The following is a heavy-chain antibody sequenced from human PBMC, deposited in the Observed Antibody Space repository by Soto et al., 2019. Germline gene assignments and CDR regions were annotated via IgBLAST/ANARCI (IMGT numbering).Heavy chain of an antibody. D-gene: IGHD3-3*01. J-gene: IGHJ6*02. V-gene: IGHV3-30*14. CDR2: ISYDGRHQ. CDR1: GIIFSTYA. CDR3: ARPPFGNSEDYYNGMDV. Sequence: PGGSLRLSCAASGIIFSTYAMHWVRQAPGKGLEWVAVISYDGRHQYYADSVKGRFTISRDNSDNMLFLQMNSLRGDETAVYFCARPPFGNSEDYYNGMDVWGQGTTVTVS.